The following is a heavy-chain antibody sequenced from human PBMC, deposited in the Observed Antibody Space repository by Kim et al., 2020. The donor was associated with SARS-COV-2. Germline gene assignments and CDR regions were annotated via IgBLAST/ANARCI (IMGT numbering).Heavy chain of an antibody. CDR1: GFTFSSYG. Sequence: GGSLRLSCAASGFTFSSYGMHWVRQAPGKGLEWVAVIWYDASNKYYADSVKGRFTISRDNSKNTLYLQMNSLRAEDTAVYYCAKVGDYYYGSGSYGMDVWGQGTTVTVSS. CDR3: AKVGDYYYGSGSYGMDV. D-gene: IGHD3-10*01. V-gene: IGHV3-33*06. J-gene: IGHJ6*02. CDR2: IWYDASNK.